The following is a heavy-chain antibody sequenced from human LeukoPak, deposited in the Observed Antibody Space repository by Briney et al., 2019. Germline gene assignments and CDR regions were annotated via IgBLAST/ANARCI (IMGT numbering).Heavy chain of an antibody. CDR3: ARSIPAGNRR. CDR2: ISSSGSTI. D-gene: IGHD2-2*01. J-gene: IGHJ4*02. V-gene: IGHV3-11*01. Sequence: TGGSLRLSCATSGFTFSGCAMSWIRQAPGKGLEWVSYISSSGSTIDYADSVKGRFTISRDNAKNSLYLQMNSLRAEDTAVYYCARSIPAGNRRWGQGTLVTVSS. CDR1: GFTFSGCA.